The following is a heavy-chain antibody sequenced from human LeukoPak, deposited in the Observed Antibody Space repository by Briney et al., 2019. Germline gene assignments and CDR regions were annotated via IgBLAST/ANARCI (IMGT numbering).Heavy chain of an antibody. CDR1: GYSFSSYW. D-gene: IGHD5-24*01. V-gene: IGHV5-51*01. CDR3: ARASRDGYNQNFDH. CDR2: IYPGGSET. J-gene: IGHJ4*02. Sequence: GESLKISCKGLGYSFSSYWNAWVRQRPRKGLEWIGIIYPGGSETRYDPPFQGQVTISADSSTSTAYLQWSSLRASDTAMYYCARASRDGYNQNFDHWGQGTLVTVSS.